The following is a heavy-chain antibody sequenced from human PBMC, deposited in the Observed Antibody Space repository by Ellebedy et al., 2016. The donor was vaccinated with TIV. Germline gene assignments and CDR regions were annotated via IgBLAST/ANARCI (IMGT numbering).Heavy chain of an antibody. Sequence: SETLSLXXTVSGGSISSYYWSWIRQPPGKGLEWIGYIYYSGSTNYNPSLKSRVTISVDTSKNQFSLKLSSVTAADTAVYYCAREGARFGELLISWFDPWGQGTLVTVSS. V-gene: IGHV4-59*12. D-gene: IGHD3-10*01. CDR1: GGSISSYY. CDR2: IYYSGST. J-gene: IGHJ5*02. CDR3: AREGARFGELLISWFDP.